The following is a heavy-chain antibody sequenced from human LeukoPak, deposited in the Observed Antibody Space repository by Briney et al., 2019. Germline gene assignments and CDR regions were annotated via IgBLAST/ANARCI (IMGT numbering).Heavy chain of an antibody. D-gene: IGHD3-10*01. CDR3: ARHYGSGYGRGFIDY. J-gene: IGHJ4*02. Sequence: SETLSLTCTVSGYSISSTSWWGWIRQPPGQGLEWIGYIYYSGRTYYNPSLRSRVTISVDTSKNQFSLKLSFVTAADTAVYYCARHYGSGYGRGFIDYWGQGTLVTVSS. V-gene: IGHV4-28*01. CDR1: GYSISSTSW. CDR2: IYYSGRT.